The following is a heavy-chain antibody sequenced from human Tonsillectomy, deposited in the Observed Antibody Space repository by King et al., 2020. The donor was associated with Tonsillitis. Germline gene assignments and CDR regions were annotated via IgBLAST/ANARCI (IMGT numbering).Heavy chain of an antibody. V-gene: IGHV3-33*05. CDR3: ARERLYSSGWGIDY. CDR2: ISFDGSNK. J-gene: IGHJ4*02. CDR1: GFSFSSNG. Sequence: VQLVESGGGVVQPGRSLSLSCAASGFSFSSNGMHWVRQAPGKGLEWVAVISFDGSNKNYADSVKSRFTISRDNSNTLFLHMNSLRAEDTAVYYCARERLYSSGWGIDYWGQGALLSVSS. D-gene: IGHD6-19*01.